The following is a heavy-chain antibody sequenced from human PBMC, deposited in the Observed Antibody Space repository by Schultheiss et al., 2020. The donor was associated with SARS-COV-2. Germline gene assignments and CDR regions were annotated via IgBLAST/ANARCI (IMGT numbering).Heavy chain of an antibody. CDR1: GGSISSYY. CDR3: ARVGCSSTSCYQNDY. Sequence: SETLSLTCTVSGGSISSYYWSWIRQPPGKGLEWIGYIYYSGSTNCNPSLKSRVTISVDTSKNQFSLKLSSVTAADTAVYYCARVGCSSTSCYQNDYWGQGTLVTVSS. J-gene: IGHJ4*02. D-gene: IGHD2-2*01. CDR2: IYYSGST. V-gene: IGHV4-59*12.